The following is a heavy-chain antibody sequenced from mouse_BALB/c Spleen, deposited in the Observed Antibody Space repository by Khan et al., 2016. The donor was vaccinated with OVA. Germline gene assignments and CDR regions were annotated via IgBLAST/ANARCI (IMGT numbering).Heavy chain of an antibody. CDR3: ARAMGGKVPLDY. D-gene: IGHD1-1*02. J-gene: IGHJ2*01. Sequence: DLVMPGASVKLSCKASGYTFTSYWITWIKQRPGQGLEWIGRIAPGNGGSYYNEMFKGKATLTVDTSSNTAYIQLTSLSSEDSAVXFCARAMGGKVPLDYWGQGTTLTVSS. V-gene: IGHV1S41*01. CDR2: IAPGNGGS. CDR1: GYTFTSYW.